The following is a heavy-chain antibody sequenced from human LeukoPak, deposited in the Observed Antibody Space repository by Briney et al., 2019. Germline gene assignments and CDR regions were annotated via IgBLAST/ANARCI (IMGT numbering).Heavy chain of an antibody. J-gene: IGHJ4*02. Sequence: GGSLRLSCAASGFTFSGYAMHWVRQASGKGLEWVAVISYDGSNKYYADSVKGRFTISRDNSKNTLYLQMNSLRAEDTAVYYCASLRWGQGTLVTVSS. CDR1: GFTFSGYA. V-gene: IGHV3-30-3*01. CDR2: ISYDGSNK. CDR3: ASLR.